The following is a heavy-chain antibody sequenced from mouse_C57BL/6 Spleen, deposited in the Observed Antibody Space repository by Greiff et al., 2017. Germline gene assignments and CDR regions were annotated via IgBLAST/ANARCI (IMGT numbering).Heavy chain of an antibody. CDR2: ISSGGSYP. V-gene: IGHV5-6*02. Sequence: VKLMESGGDLVKPGGSLKLSCAASGFPFSSYGLSWVRQTPDKRLAWVATISSGGSYPYSPDSVNGRFTISRDNAKNTLYRQMSSLKSEDTAMYYCARRVITTVVARYFDVWGTGTTVTVSS. CDR3: ARRVITTVVARYFDV. J-gene: IGHJ1*03. D-gene: IGHD1-1*01. CDR1: GFPFSSYG.